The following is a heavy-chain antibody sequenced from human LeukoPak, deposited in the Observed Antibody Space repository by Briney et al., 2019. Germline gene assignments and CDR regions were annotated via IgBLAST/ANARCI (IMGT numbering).Heavy chain of an antibody. D-gene: IGHD2-15*01. V-gene: IGHV4-59*01. J-gene: IGHJ5*02. CDR1: GGSISSYY. CDR3: ARDLGYCSGGSCYKGHNWFDP. Sequence: PSETLSLTCTVSGGSISSYYWSWIRQPPGKGLEWTGYIYYSGSTNYNPSLKSRVTISVDTSKNQFSLKLSSVTAADTAVYHCARDLGYCSGGSCYKGHNWFDPWGQGTLVTVSS. CDR2: IYYSGST.